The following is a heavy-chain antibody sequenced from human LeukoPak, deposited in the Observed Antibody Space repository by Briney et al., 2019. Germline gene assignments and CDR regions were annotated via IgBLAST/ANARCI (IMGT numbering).Heavy chain of an antibody. J-gene: IGHJ3*02. CDR1: GASVSSNTGI. D-gene: IGHD2-8*02. CDR3: ARDKVLNGFDI. V-gene: IGHV6-1*01. CDR2: TYYRSKWFI. Sequence: SQTLSLTCAISGASVSSNTGIWNWVRQSPSRGLEWLGRTYYRSKWFIDYALSVKGRMTINPDTSKNQFSLQLNSVTPEDTAVYYCARDKVLNGFDIWGQGTMVTVSS.